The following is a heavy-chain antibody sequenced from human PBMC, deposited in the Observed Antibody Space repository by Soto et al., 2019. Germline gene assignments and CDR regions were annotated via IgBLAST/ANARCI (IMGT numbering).Heavy chain of an antibody. CDR3: ARSQGSSTSLEIYYYYYYGMDV. J-gene: IGHJ6*02. CDR2: IIPIPGTA. Sequence: QVQLVQSGAEVKKPGSSVKVSCKASGGTFGSYAISWVRQAPGQGLEWMGGIIPIPGTANYAQKFQGRVTIAADEPTSTAYMELSSLRPEETAVYYCARSQGSSTSLEIYYYYYYGMDVWGQGTTVTVSS. D-gene: IGHD2-2*01. V-gene: IGHV1-69*01. CDR1: GGTFGSYA.